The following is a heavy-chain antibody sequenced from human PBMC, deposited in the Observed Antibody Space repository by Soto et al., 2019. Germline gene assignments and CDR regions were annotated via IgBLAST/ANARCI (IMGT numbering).Heavy chain of an antibody. CDR3: ARVSESITGNFDY. V-gene: IGHV3-23*01. Sequence: LSCAASGFAFTSYAMTWVRQAPGKGLEWVSVISGSGMSTYYADSVKGRFTLSSDKSKNTVFLEMNDLRVEDTAIYYCARVSESITGNFDYWAQGSLVPV. D-gene: IGHD1-20*01. CDR1: GFAFTSYA. CDR2: ISGSGMST. J-gene: IGHJ4*02.